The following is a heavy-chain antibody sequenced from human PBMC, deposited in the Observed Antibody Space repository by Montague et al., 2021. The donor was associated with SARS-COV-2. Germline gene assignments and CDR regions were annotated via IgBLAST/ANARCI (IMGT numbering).Heavy chain of an antibody. CDR3: ARQLPSYCATNKCYPYYFDG. J-gene: IGHJ4*02. Sequence: SETLSLTCTVSGGSISSPDYYWGWIRPSPGKELEWIGSFSYTGRTYYNPSLRSRVSFSMDTSKNHFSLSLSSVTVADTAVYFCARQLPSYCATNKCYPYYFDGWGQGALVTVSS. CDR2: FSYTGRT. D-gene: IGHD2-8*01. CDR1: GGSISSPDYY. V-gene: IGHV4-39*01.